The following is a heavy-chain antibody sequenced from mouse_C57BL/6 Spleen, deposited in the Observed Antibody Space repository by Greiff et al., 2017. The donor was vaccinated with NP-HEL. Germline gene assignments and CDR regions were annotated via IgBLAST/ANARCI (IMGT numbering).Heavy chain of an antibody. D-gene: IGHD2-4*01. V-gene: IGHV1-26*01. Sequence: EVQLQQSGPELVKPGASVKISCKASGYTFTDYYMNWVKQSHGKSLEWIGDINPNNGGTSYNQKFKGKATLTVDKSSSTAYMELRSLTSEDSAVYYCALYYDYDRTLAYWGQGTLVTVSA. CDR3: ALYYDYDRTLAY. J-gene: IGHJ3*01. CDR2: INPNNGGT. CDR1: GYTFTDYY.